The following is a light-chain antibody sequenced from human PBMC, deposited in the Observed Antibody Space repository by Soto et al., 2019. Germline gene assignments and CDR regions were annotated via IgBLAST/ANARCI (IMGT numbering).Light chain of an antibody. CDR1: QGISTY. CDR2: ASS. V-gene: IGKV1-9*01. J-gene: IGKJ2*01. Sequence: DIQLTQSPPFLSASVGDRVTITCRASQGISTYLAWYQQKSGKAPKLLIYASSTLQSGVPSRFSGSGSGTEFNLTISSLQPEDFATYYCQQLSSYPDTFGQGTKLEIK. CDR3: QQLSSYPDT.